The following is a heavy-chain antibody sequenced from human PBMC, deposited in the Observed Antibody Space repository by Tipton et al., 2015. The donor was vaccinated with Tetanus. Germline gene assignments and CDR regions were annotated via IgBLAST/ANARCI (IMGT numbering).Heavy chain of an antibody. D-gene: IGHD6-13*01. CDR1: GGSIRSGGYY. Sequence: TLSLTCTVSGGSIRSGGYYWTWVRQHPERGLEWIGYIYYTGNTYYNPSLKSRVSMSVDTAKNRFSLTLTSVTAADMAVYYCARSISAGSVWPYEHWGQGTLVTVSS. CDR3: ARSISAGSVWPYEH. V-gene: IGHV4-31*03. J-gene: IGHJ4*02. CDR2: IYYTGNT.